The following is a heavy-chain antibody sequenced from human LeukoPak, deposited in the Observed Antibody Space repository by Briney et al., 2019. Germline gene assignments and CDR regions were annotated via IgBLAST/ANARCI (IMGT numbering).Heavy chain of an antibody. V-gene: IGHV1-2*02. CDR2: INPNSGCT. J-gene: IGHJ4*02. Sequence: ASVKVSCKTSGYTFTDYYMHWLRQAPGQGLEWMGWINPNSGCTNYAQKFQGRITMTKDTSINTAHMKMSMLRSPDTAVYYCASSPPPTGYHRLDYWGQGTLVTVSS. CDR1: GYTFTDYY. CDR3: ASSPPPTGYHRLDY. D-gene: IGHD3-9*01.